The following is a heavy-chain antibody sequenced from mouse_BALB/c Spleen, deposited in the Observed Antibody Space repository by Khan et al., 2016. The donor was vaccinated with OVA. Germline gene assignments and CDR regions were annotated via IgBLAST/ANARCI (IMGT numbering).Heavy chain of an antibody. V-gene: IGHV1-4*01. CDR1: GYTFTTYT. CDR2: IIPTNDYA. CDR3: AREGAYYRSDGWFAY. D-gene: IGHD2-14*01. Sequence: VQLQQSGAELARPGASVKMSCKASGYTFTTYTIHWVKQGPGQGLEWIGYIIPTNDYANYNQKFKDRATLTADKSSSTAYMQRSSLTSEDSALYYCAREGAYYRSDGWFAYWGQGTLVTVSA. J-gene: IGHJ3*01.